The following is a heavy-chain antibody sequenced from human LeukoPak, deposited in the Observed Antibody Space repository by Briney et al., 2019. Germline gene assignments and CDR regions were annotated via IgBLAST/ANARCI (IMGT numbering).Heavy chain of an antibody. CDR3: ARADSSGWYGGFDY. Sequence: GASVKVSCKASGGTFTSYAISWVRQAPGQGLEWMGRIIPIFGTAKYAQKFQGRVTITTDESTRTAYMELSSLRSEDTAVYYCARADSSGWYGGFDYWGQGTLVTVSS. CDR2: IIPIFGTA. D-gene: IGHD6-19*01. CDR1: GGTFTSYA. J-gene: IGHJ4*02. V-gene: IGHV1-69*05.